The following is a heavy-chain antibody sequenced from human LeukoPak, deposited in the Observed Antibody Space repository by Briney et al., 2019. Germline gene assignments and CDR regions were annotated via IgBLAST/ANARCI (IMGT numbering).Heavy chain of an antibody. CDR1: GFTFSSYS. Sequence: PGGSLRLSCAASGFTFSSYSMNWVRQAPGKGLEWVSYISSGSSTIYYADSVKGRFTISRDNAKNSLYLQMNSLRAEDTAVYYCAREWFGELLGSYFDYWGQGTLVTVSS. D-gene: IGHD3-10*01. CDR2: ISSGSSTI. CDR3: AREWFGELLGSYFDY. V-gene: IGHV3-48*01. J-gene: IGHJ4*02.